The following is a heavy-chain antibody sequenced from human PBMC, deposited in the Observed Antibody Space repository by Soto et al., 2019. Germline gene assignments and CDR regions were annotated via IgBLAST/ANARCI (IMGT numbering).Heavy chain of an antibody. CDR2: MNTNSGNT. CDR1: GYTFSSYD. D-gene: IGHD6-19*01. Sequence: QVQLVQSGAEVKKPGASVKVSCKASGYTFSSYDINWVRQATGQGLEWMGWMNTNSGNTGYAQKVQGRVNMPRNSSISKGYMDLSSVSSEDTAGCHVPRGRIAVPGTREYWAPGSQVTVPP. CDR3: PRGRIAVPGTREY. V-gene: IGHV1-8*01. J-gene: IGHJ4*02.